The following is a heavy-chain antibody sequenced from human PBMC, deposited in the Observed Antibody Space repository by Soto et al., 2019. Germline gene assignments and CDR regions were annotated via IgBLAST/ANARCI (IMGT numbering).Heavy chain of an antibody. CDR1: GFTFSSYG. V-gene: IGHV3-30*18. D-gene: IGHD2-21*02. CDR2: ISYDGSNK. CDR3: AKLHGGNSAAFDI. J-gene: IGHJ3*02. Sequence: GGSLRLSCAASGFTFSSYGMHWVRQAPGKGLEWVAVISYDGSNKYYADSVKGRSTISRDNSKNTLYLQVNSLRAEDTAVYYCAKLHGGNSAAFDIWGQGTMVTVSS.